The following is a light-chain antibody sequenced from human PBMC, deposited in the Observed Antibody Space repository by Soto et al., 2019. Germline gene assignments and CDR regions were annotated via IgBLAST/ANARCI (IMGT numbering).Light chain of an antibody. CDR1: QSINSW. Sequence: DIQMTQSPSTLSASVGDRVTITCRASQSINSWLAWYQQKPGEAPKPLIYKASSLESGVPSRFSGSGSGTEFTLTISSLQTDDFGTYYCQQYNTKYRTFGQGTKVEVK. V-gene: IGKV1-5*03. CDR3: QQYNTKYRT. CDR2: KAS. J-gene: IGKJ1*01.